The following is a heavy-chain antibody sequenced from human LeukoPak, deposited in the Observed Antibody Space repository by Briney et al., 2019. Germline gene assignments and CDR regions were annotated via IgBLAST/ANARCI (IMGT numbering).Heavy chain of an antibody. Sequence: SETLSLTCTVSGGSISSYYWSWIRQPPGKGLEWIGYIYYSGSTNYNPSLKSRVTISVDTSKNQFSLKLSSVTAADTAVYYCASSNPTTGAFDIWDQGTMVTVSS. V-gene: IGHV4-59*01. D-gene: IGHD1-26*01. CDR1: GGSISSYY. CDR2: IYYSGST. J-gene: IGHJ3*02. CDR3: ASSNPTTGAFDI.